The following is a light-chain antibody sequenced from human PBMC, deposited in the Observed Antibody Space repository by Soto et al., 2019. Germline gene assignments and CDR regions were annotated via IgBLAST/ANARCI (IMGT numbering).Light chain of an antibody. Sequence: EIVLTQSPGTLSLSPGERATLSCRASQSVSSNYLAWYQRKPGQAPRLLIYGASSRATGIPNRFSGSGSGTDFTLTITRLEPEDFSVYYCQQYGSSPPTFGQGPKEEIK. CDR1: QSVSSNY. CDR3: QQYGSSPPT. CDR2: GAS. V-gene: IGKV3-20*01. J-gene: IGKJ1*01.